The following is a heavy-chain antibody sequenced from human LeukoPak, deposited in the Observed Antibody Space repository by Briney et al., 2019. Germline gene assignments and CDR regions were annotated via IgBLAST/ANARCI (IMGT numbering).Heavy chain of an antibody. D-gene: IGHD3-10*01. CDR2: IYPGDSDT. Sequence: GASLKISCKGSGYNFTSYWIGWVRPMPGIGLEWMGIIYPGDSDTRYSPSFQGQVTMSADRSINTAYLQWSSLKASDTAMYYCARTDGAYFDYWGQGTLVTVSS. CDR1: GYNFTSYW. CDR3: ARTDGAYFDY. J-gene: IGHJ4*02. V-gene: IGHV5-51*01.